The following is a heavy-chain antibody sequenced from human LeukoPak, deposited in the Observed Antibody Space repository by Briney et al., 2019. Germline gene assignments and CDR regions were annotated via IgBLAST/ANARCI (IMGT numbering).Heavy chain of an antibody. CDR1: GFTFSSYN. CDR2: ISDSSTTI. V-gene: IGHV3-48*01. D-gene: IGHD3-10*01. J-gene: IGHJ4*02. Sequence: GGSLRLSCAASGFTFSSYNMNWVRQAPGRGLEWVSYISDSSTTIYYADSVKGRFTISRDNAKNSLYLQMNSLRAEDTAVYYCAREGLLWFGELSHYFDYWGQGTLVTVSS. CDR3: AREGLLWFGELSHYFDY.